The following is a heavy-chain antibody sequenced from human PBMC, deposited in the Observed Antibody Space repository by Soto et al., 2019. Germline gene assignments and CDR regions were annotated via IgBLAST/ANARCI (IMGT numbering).Heavy chain of an antibody. CDR3: ARIPPGWGGGQLVLDY. J-gene: IGHJ4*02. Sequence: EVQLVESGGGLVQPGGSLRLSCAASGFTFSTFWMHWVRQAPGKGLVWVSRINSDGSTTTYADSVKGRFTISRDNAKNTLYVEMNSPGVEDMAGDYWARIPPGWGGGQLVLDYWGQGTLVTVSS. CDR1: GFTFSTFW. V-gene: IGHV3-74*01. D-gene: IGHD6-13*01. CDR2: INSDGSTT.